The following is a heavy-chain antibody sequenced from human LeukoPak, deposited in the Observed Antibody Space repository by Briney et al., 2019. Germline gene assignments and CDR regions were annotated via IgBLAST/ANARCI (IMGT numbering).Heavy chain of an antibody. Sequence: PSQTLSLTCTVSGGSISSGGYYWSWIRQHPGKGLEWIGYIYYSGSTYYNPSLKSRVTISVDTSKNQFSLKLSSVTAADTAVYYCARGRGNRQWLVYYYYGMDVWGQGTTVTVSS. CDR3: ARGRGNRQWLVYYYYGMDV. D-gene: IGHD6-19*01. CDR2: IYYSGST. J-gene: IGHJ6*02. CDR1: GGSISSGGYY. V-gene: IGHV4-31*03.